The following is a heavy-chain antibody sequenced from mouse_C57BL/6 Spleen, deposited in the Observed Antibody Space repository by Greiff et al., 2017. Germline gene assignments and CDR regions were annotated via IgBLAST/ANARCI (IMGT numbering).Heavy chain of an antibody. CDR3: ARWGTTAMDY. V-gene: IGHV1-82*01. CDR1: GYAFSSSW. D-gene: IGHD1-1*01. CDR2: LYPGDGDT. Sequence: VQLQQSGPELVKPGASVKISCKASGYAFSSSWMNWVKQRPGKGLEWIGRLYPGDGDTNYNGKFKGKATLTADKSSSTAYMQLSSLTSEDSAVYFCARWGTTAMDYWGQGTSVTVSS. J-gene: IGHJ4*01.